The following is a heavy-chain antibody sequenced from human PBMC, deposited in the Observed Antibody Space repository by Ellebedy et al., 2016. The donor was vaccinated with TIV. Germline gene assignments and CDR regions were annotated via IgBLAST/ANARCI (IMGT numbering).Heavy chain of an antibody. CDR1: GYTFTGYY. Sequence: ASVKVSXXASGYTFTGYYMHWVRQAPGQGLEWMGWINPNSGGTNYAQKFQGRVTMTRDTSISTAYMELSRLRSDDTAVYYCARIRSYSSGWYLGWFDPWGQGTLVTVSS. D-gene: IGHD6-19*01. CDR3: ARIRSYSSGWYLGWFDP. J-gene: IGHJ5*02. CDR2: INPNSGGT. V-gene: IGHV1-2*02.